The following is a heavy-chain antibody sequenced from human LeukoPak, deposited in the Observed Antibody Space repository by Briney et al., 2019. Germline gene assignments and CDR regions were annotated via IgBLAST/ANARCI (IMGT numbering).Heavy chain of an antibody. CDR3: ARSSSWYFIGYYYYGMDV. J-gene: IGHJ6*02. V-gene: IGHV4-59*08. D-gene: IGHD6-13*01. Sequence: SETLSLTCTVSGGSISSYYWSWIRQPPGKGLEWIGYIYYSGSTNYNPSLKSRVTISVDTSKNQFSLKLSSVTAGDTAVYYCARSSSWYFIGYYYYGMDVWGQGTTVTVSS. CDR1: GGSISSYY. CDR2: IYYSGST.